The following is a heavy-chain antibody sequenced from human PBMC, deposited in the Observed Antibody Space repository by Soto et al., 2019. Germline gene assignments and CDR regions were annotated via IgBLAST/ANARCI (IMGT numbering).Heavy chain of an antibody. Sequence: GGSLRLSCAASGFTFSSYGMHWVRQAPGKGLEWVSAIRNSSSNIYYADSVKGRFTISRDNAKNSLYLQMNSLRAEDTAVYYCARDAGPDYGDSDYWGQGTLVTVSS. V-gene: IGHV3-21*01. CDR2: IRNSSSNI. J-gene: IGHJ4*02. D-gene: IGHD4-17*01. CDR3: ARDAGPDYGDSDY. CDR1: GFTFSSYG.